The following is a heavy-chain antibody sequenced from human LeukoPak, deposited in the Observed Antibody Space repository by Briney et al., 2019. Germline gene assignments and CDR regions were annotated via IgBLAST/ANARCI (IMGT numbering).Heavy chain of an antibody. Sequence: GGSLRLSCAASGFTFSNYAMRWVRQAPGKGLEWVSGISGSGGSTYYADSAKGRFTISRDNSKNTLYLQMNSLRAEDTAVYYCTKGRAYYFDYWGQGTLVTVSS. CDR3: TKGRAYYFDY. CDR1: GFTFSNYA. J-gene: IGHJ4*02. CDR2: ISGSGGST. V-gene: IGHV3-23*01.